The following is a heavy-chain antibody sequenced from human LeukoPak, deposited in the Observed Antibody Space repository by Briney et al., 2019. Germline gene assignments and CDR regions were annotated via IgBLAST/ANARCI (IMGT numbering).Heavy chain of an antibody. CDR1: GGSFCGYY. J-gene: IGHJ3*02. D-gene: IGHD6-19*01. CDR2: INHSGST. V-gene: IGHV4-34*01. CDR3: ARGLESSGWHLDAFDI. Sequence: SETLSLTCAVYGGSFCGYYWSWIRQPPGKGLEWIGEINHSGSTNYNPSLKSRVTISVDTSKNQFSLKLSSVTAADTAVYYCARGLESSGWHLDAFDIWGQGTMVTVSS.